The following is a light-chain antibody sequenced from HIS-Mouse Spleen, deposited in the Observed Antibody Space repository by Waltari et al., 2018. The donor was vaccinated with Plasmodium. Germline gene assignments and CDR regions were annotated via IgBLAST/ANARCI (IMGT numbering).Light chain of an antibody. Sequence: EIVMTQSPATLSVSPGERATLSCRASQRVSSNLAWYQQKPGQAPRLLIYGASTRATGSPARFSGSGSGTDFTLTISSLQPEDFATYYCQQSYSTPPTFGGGTKVEIK. CDR1: QRVSSN. V-gene: IGKV3-15*01. CDR3: QQSYSTPPT. J-gene: IGKJ4*01. CDR2: GAS.